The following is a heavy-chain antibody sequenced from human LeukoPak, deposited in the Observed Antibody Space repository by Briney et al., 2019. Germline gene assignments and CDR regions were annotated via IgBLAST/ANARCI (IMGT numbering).Heavy chain of an antibody. CDR3: AQGAFGVVIIGAFDI. V-gene: IGHV3-9*01. CDR2: ISWNSGSI. Sequence: GGSLRLSCAASGFTFDDYAMHWVRQAPGKGLEWVSGISWNSGSIGYADSVKGRFTISRDNAKNSLYLQMNSLRAEDTALYYCAQGAFGVVIIGAFDIWGQGTMVTVSS. CDR1: GFTFDDYA. J-gene: IGHJ3*02. D-gene: IGHD3-3*01.